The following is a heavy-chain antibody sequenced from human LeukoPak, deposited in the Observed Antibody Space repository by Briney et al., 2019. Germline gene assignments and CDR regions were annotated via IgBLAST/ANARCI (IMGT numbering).Heavy chain of an antibody. CDR2: INPNTGGT. V-gene: IGHV1-2*02. Sequence: ASVKVSCKASGYIFTAYYIHWVRQAPGQGLEWMGWINPNTGGTNYTQKFQGRVTMTRDTSLSTAYMELSRLRSEDTAVYYCARDPRSRSRLEAVAVGDWFDPWGQGTLVTVSS. D-gene: IGHD6-19*01. CDR1: GYIFTAYY. CDR3: ARDPRSRSRLEAVAVGDWFDP. J-gene: IGHJ5*02.